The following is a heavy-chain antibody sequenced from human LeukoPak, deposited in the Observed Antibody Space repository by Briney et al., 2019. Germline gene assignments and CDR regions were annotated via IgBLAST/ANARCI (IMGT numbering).Heavy chain of an antibody. J-gene: IGHJ4*02. Sequence: PGRSLRLSCAASGFNFRSFGMHWVRQAPGKGLEWVAVIGNHGNAKFYADPVKGRFTVSRDNSKNTLYLQMNSLRTDDTAVYYCTRDPLSSSQRGYFDYWGQGTLVTVSS. CDR2: IGNHGNAK. D-gene: IGHD6-13*01. V-gene: IGHV3-33*08. CDR1: GFNFRSFG. CDR3: TRDPLSSSQRGYFDY.